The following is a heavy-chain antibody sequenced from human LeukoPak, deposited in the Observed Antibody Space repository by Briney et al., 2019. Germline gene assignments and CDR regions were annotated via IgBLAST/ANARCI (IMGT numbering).Heavy chain of an antibody. J-gene: IGHJ4*02. CDR1: GGSFSGYY. D-gene: IGHD3-22*01. Sequence: SETLSLTCAVYGGSFSGYYWSWIRQPPGKGLEWIGEINHSGSTNYNPSLKSRVTISVDTSKNQFSLKLSSVTAADTAVYYCARVSSGYYILKYYFDYWGQGTLVTVSS. CDR3: ARVSSGYYILKYYFDY. CDR2: INHSGST. V-gene: IGHV4-34*01.